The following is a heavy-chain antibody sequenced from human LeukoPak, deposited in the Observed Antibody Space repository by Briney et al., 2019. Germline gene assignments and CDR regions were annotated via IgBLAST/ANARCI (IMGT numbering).Heavy chain of an antibody. J-gene: IGHJ5*02. CDR1: GGSISSYY. CDR3: ARTLGTLQQQSGFDP. V-gene: IGHV4-59*08. D-gene: IGHD6-13*01. CDR2: IYYSGST. Sequence: SETLSLTCTVSGGSISSYYWSWIRQPPGKGLEWIGYIYYSGSTNYNPSLKSRVTISVDTSKNQFSLKLSSVTAADTAVYYCARTLGTLQQQSGFDPWGQGTLVTVSS.